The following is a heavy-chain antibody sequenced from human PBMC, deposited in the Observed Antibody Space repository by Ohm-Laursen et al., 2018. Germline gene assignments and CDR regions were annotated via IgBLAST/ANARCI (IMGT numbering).Heavy chain of an antibody. V-gene: IGHV2-26*01. J-gene: IGHJ3*02. CDR2: IFSNDEK. Sequence: TQTLTLTCTFSGFSLSTSGVGVGWIRQPPGKALEWLAHIFSNDEKSYSTSLKSRLTISKDTSKSQVVLTMTNMDPVDTATYYCARIFWSGYKVAFDIWGQGTMVTVSS. CDR3: ARIFWSGYKVAFDI. D-gene: IGHD3-3*01. CDR1: GFSLSTSGVG.